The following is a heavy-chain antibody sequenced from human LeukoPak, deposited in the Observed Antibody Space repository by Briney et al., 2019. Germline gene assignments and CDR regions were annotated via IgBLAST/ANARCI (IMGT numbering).Heavy chain of an antibody. D-gene: IGHD2-15*01. CDR2: ISGSGSNT. CDR1: GFTVRDFY. V-gene: IGHV3-11*03. J-gene: IGHJ4*02. Sequence: GGSLRLSCAASGFTVRDFYMSWIRQARGKGLESFSYISGSGSNTNYADSVKGRFTISRDNAKNSLYLQMNSLRAEDTAVYYCTRHPAEGDYWGQGTLVTVSS. CDR3: TRHPAEGDY.